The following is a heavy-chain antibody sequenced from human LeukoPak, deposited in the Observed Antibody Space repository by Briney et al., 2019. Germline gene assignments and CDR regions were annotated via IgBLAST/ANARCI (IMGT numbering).Heavy chain of an antibody. Sequence: SETLSLTCTVSGDFITAYYWSWIRQPPGKGLEWIGYVYYSGSTEYNPSLRSRVTISLEMSKRQFSLNLTSVTAADTAVYYCASNTGTVFDYWGQGALVTVSS. CDR3: ASNTGTVFDY. J-gene: IGHJ4*02. D-gene: IGHD7-27*01. V-gene: IGHV4-59*01. CDR1: GDFITAYY. CDR2: VYYSGST.